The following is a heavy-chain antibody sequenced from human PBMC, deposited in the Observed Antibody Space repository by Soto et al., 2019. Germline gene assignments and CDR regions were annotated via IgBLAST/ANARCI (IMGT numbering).Heavy chain of an antibody. V-gene: IGHV3-48*01. CDR3: AFFFQAEDGIRATVPVSAFLLNRSSDL. D-gene: IGHD1-26*01. Sequence: KGLEWVSYISSSSSTIYYADSVKGRFTISRDNAKNSLYLQMNSLRAEDTAVYYCAFFFQAEDGIRATVPVSAFLLNRSSDL. J-gene: IGHJ2*01. CDR2: ISSSSSTI.